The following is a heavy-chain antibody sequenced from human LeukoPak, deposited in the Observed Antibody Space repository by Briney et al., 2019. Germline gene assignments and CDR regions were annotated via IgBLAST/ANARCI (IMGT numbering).Heavy chain of an antibody. D-gene: IGHD3-22*01. CDR3: ARGSYYYDSSGYNELFDY. CDR1: GFTFSSYA. J-gene: IGHJ4*02. Sequence: GGSLRLSCAASGFTFSSYAMHWVRQAPGKGLEWVAVISYDGSNKYYADSVKGRFTISRDNSKNTLYLQMNSLRAEDTAVYHYARGSYYYDSSGYNELFDYWGQGTLVTVSS. CDR2: ISYDGSNK. V-gene: IGHV3-30-3*01.